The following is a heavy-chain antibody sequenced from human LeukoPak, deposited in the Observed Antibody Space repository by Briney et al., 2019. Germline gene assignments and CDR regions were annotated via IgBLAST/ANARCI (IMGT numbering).Heavy chain of an antibody. J-gene: IGHJ4*02. CDR1: GFTLSDYW. V-gene: IGHV3-74*01. Sequence: GGSLRLSCAASGFTLSDYWMHWVRQGPGKGLVWVSRINPDGSSTNDADFVKGRFTISRDNAKNTLNLQMNSLRAEDTAVYYCVRGTAVLPFDYWGQGTLVTVSS. CDR2: INPDGSST. CDR3: VRGTAVLPFDY. D-gene: IGHD6-19*01.